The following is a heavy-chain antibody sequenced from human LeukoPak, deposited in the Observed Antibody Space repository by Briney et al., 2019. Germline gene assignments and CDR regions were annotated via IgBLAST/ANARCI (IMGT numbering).Heavy chain of an antibody. Sequence: PGRSLRLSCAASGFTFSSHGMHWVRQAPGKGLEWVAVIWYDGSNKYYADSVKGRFTISRDNSKNTLYLQMNSLRAEDTAVYYCAKGGSRFDYWGQGTLVTVSS. D-gene: IGHD3-16*01. CDR3: AKGGSRFDY. CDR1: GFTFSSHG. CDR2: IWYDGSNK. V-gene: IGHV3-33*06. J-gene: IGHJ4*02.